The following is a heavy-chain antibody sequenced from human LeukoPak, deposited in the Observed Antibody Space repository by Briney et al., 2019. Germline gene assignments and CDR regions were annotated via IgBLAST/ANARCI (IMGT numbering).Heavy chain of an antibody. Sequence: SETLSLPCTVSGGSINISYWSWIRQPPGKGLEWIGYIYHRGSTNYNPSLKSRITGSVDTSKNQFSLKVTSVTAADTAVYYCARSGVFSGYDAFDIWGQGTMVTVSS. J-gene: IGHJ3*02. CDR2: IYHRGST. V-gene: IGHV4-59*08. CDR1: GGSINISY. CDR3: ARSGVFSGYDAFDI. D-gene: IGHD3-9*01.